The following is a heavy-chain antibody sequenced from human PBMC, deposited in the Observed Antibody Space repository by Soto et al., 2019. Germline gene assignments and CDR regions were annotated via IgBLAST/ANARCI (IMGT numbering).Heavy chain of an antibody. V-gene: IGHV1-18*01. J-gene: IGHJ5*02. CDR3: ARGCVALYCSGGSCWRRCWFDP. Sequence: GASLKVSCKASGYTFTSYGISWVRQAPGQGLEWMGWISAYNGNTNYAQKLQGRVTMTTDTSTSTAYMELRSLRSDDTAVYYCARGCVALYCSGGSCWRRCWFDPWGQGTLVTVSS. D-gene: IGHD2-15*01. CDR1: GYTFTSYG. CDR2: ISAYNGNT.